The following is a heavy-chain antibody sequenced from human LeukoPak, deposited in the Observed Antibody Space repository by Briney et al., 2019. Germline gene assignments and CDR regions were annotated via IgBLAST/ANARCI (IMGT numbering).Heavy chain of an antibody. CDR1: GYTFTSYG. D-gene: IGHD2-2*01. CDR3: ARDCTSTSCPYYYYYYMDV. J-gene: IGHJ6*03. CDR2: ISAYNGNT. Sequence: ASVKVSCKASGYTFTSYGISWVRQAPGQGLEWMGWISAYNGNTNYAQKLQGRVTTTTDTSTSTAYMELRSLRSDDTAVYYCARDCTSTSCPYYYYYYMDVWGKGTTVTVSS. V-gene: IGHV1-18*01.